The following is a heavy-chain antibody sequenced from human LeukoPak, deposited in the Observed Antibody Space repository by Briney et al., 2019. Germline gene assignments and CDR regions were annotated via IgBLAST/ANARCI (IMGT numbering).Heavy chain of an antibody. V-gene: IGHV4-61*02. Sequence: SETLSLTCTVSGGSISSGSYYWSWIRQPAGKGLEWIGRIYTSGSTNYNPSLKSRVTISVDTSKNQFSLKLSSVTAADTAVYYCARGPVYDYWGQGTLVTVSS. J-gene: IGHJ4*02. D-gene: IGHD2-8*01. CDR2: IYTSGST. CDR1: GGSISSGSYY. CDR3: ARGPVYDY.